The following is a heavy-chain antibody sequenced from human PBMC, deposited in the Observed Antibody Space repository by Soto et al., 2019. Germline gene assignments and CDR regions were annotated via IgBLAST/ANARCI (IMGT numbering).Heavy chain of an antibody. V-gene: IGHV4-39*01. CDR1: GGSVSSSNFY. J-gene: IGHJ4*02. Sequence: QLQLQESGPGLVKPSETLSLTCTVSGGSVSSSNFYWGWVRQSPGKGLEWIGSIYYSGSTYYNPSLDRRVTTSVDKSKNQFSLKVISVTAADTAVYYCARLEGLATISYYFDYWGQGTLVTVSS. D-gene: IGHD3-9*01. CDR3: ARLEGLATISYYFDY. CDR2: IYYSGST.